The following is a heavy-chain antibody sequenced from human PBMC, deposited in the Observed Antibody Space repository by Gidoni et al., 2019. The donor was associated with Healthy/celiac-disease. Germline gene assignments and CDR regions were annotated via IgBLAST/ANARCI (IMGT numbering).Heavy chain of an antibody. CDR1: GGSISSYC. D-gene: IGHD6-19*01. CDR3: ARGPVAGRRTFDY. V-gene: IGHV4-59*01. Sequence: QVQLQESGPGLVKPSETLSLTCTVSGGSISSYCWSWIRQPPGKGLEWIGYIYYSGSTNYNPSLKSRVTISVDTSKNQFSLKLSSVTAADTTVYYCARGPVAGRRTFDYWGQGTLVTVSS. CDR2: IYYSGST. J-gene: IGHJ4*02.